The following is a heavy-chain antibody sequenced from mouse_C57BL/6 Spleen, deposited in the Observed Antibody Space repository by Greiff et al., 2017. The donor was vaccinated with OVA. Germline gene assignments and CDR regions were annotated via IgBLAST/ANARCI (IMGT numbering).Heavy chain of an antibody. V-gene: IGHV1-26*01. CDR3: ASESGSSPRYFDV. D-gene: IGHD1-1*01. CDR2: INPNNGGT. CDR1: GYTFTDYY. Sequence: EVQLQQSGPELVKPGASVKISCKASGYTFTDYYMNWVKQSHGKSLEWIGDINPNNGGTSYNQKFKGKATLTVDKSSSTAYMELRSLTSEDSAVYYGASESGSSPRYFDVWGTGTTVTVSA. J-gene: IGHJ1*03.